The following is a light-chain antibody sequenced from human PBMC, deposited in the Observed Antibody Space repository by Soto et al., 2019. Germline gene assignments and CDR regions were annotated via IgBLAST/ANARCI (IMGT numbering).Light chain of an antibody. CDR1: QSVRRD. V-gene: IGKV3-11*01. CDR3: QQRSNWPST. Sequence: EIVLTQSPDTLSLFPGERATLSCRASQSVRRDLAWYQQKPGQAPRLLIYDVSNRATGIPARFSGSGSGTDFTLTISSLEPEDFAVYYCQQRSNWPSTFGQGTKLEIK. CDR2: DVS. J-gene: IGKJ2*01.